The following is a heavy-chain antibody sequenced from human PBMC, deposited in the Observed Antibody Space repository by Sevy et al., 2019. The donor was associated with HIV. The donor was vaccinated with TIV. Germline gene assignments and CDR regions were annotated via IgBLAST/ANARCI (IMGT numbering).Heavy chain of an antibody. CDR2: IYYNGHI. CDR1: GGSITSLY. CDR3: AGENAWGRGYS. Sequence: SENLSLTCTVSGGSITSLYWNWIRQPPGKGLEWLANIYYNGHINYNPSLKSRVTLSLDTSKSQCSLRLSSVTAADTAMYYCAGENAWGRGYSWGQGTLVTVSS. V-gene: IGHV4-59*08. J-gene: IGHJ4*02. D-gene: IGHD1-26*01.